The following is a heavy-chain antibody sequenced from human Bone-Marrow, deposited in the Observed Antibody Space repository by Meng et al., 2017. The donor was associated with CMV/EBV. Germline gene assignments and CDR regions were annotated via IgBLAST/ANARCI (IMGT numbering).Heavy chain of an antibody. D-gene: IGHD2-2*03. CDR3: ARDYGYCSSTSCYPPYYYYYGMDV. J-gene: IGHJ6*02. CDR2: IVVGSGNT. Sequence: SVKVSCKASGFTFTSSAVQWVRQARGQRLEWIGWIVVGSGNTNYAQKFQGRVTITADKSTSTAYMELSSLRSEDTAVYYCARDYGYCSSTSCYPPYYYYYGMDVWGQGTTVTVSS. CDR1: GFTFTSSA. V-gene: IGHV1-58*01.